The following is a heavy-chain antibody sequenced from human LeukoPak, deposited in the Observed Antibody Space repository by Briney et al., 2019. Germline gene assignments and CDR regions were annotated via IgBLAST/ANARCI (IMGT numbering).Heavy chain of an antibody. CDR2: IYYSGST. D-gene: IGHD3-10*01. Sequence: PSQTLSLTCTVSGGSISSGGYYWSWIRQHPGKGLEWIGYIYYSGSTYYNPSLKSRVTISVDTSKNQFSLKLSSVTAADTAVYYCARRSVGVSDYFDYWGQGTLVTVSS. J-gene: IGHJ4*02. V-gene: IGHV4-31*03. CDR1: GGSISSGGYY. CDR3: ARRSVGVSDYFDY.